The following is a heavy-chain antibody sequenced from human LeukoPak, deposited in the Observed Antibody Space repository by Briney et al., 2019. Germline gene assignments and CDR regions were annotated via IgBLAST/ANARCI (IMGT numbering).Heavy chain of an antibody. CDR2: IIPLFATP. CDR1: GYTFTSYD. D-gene: IGHD2-15*01. J-gene: IGHJ5*02. Sequence: SVKVSCKASGYTFTSYDINWVRQAPGQGLEWMGGIIPLFATPNYAQKFQDRVTITADKSTSTAYMELSSLRSEDTAVYYCARAGIPGYCSSATCSNWFDPWGQGTLVTASS. V-gene: IGHV1-69*06. CDR3: ARAGIPGYCSSATCSNWFDP.